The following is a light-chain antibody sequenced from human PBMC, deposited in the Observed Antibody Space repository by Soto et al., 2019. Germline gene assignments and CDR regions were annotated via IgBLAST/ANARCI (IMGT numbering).Light chain of an antibody. Sequence: DIQMTQSPFPLSASVGDRVTIPCRASQTISSWLAWYQQKPGKHPKVLIYGASNLQSGVPPRFSGSGSGTDFNLAISRLQTEDSATYECLQEINYTWTFGQGTKVDIK. V-gene: IGKV1-5*01. CDR3: LQEINYTWT. J-gene: IGKJ1*01. CDR1: QTISSW. CDR2: GAS.